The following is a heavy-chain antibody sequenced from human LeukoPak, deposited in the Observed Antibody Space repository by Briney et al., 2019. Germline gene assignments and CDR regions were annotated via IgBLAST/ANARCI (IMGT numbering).Heavy chain of an antibody. CDR2: INGDGSWT. D-gene: IGHD1-7*01. CDR1: GNYW. CDR3: ARGRDWNYGDY. J-gene: IGHJ4*02. V-gene: IGHV3-74*01. Sequence: GGSLRLSCAASGNYWMHWVRQAPGKGLVWVSHINGDGSWTTYADSVKGRFTISKDNAKNTLYLQMNSLRAEDTAVYYCARGRDWNYGDYWGQGTLITVSS.